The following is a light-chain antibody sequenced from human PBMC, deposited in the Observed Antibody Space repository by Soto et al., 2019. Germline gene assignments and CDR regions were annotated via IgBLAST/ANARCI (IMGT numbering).Light chain of an antibody. Sequence: QSVLTQPASVSGSPGQSITISCTGTSSDVGSYNLVSWYQQHPGKAPKLMISEDSKRPSGVSNRFSGSKSGNTASLTISGLQAEDEADYYCSSYAGSTTYVVFCGGTKLTVL. J-gene: IGLJ2*01. CDR3: SSYAGSTTYVV. V-gene: IGLV2-23*01. CDR1: SSDVGSYNL. CDR2: EDS.